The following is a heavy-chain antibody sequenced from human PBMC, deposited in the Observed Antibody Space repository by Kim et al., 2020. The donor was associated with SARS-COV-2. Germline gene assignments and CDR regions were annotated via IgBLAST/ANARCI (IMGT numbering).Heavy chain of an antibody. CDR2: RTI. J-gene: IGHJ4*02. Sequence: RTIFSADSVKGRFTISRDNAEKSVYVQMNSRGEEDTAVYYCARSGNFRVDYWGQGTLVTVSS. V-gene: IGHV3-48*02. CDR3: ARSGNFRVDY.